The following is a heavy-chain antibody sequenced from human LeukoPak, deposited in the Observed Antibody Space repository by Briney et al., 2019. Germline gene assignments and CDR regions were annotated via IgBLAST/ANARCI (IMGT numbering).Heavy chain of an antibody. V-gene: IGHV4-34*01. D-gene: IGHD1-26*01. CDR2: INHSGKT. J-gene: IGHJ3*02. CDR1: GGSFSGYY. Sequence: SETLSLTCAVYGGSFSGYYWSWIRQPPGKGLEWIGEINHSGKTKYNPSLKSRVTISVDTSKNQFSLNLTSVTAADTAVYYCARFGSSTWYEGAFDIWGQGTMVTVAS. CDR3: ARFGSSTWYEGAFDI.